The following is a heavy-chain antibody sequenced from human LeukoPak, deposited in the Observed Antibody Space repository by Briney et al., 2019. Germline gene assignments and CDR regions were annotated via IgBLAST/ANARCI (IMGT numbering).Heavy chain of an antibody. V-gene: IGHV3-7*01. D-gene: IGHD4/OR15-4a*01. CDR1: GVVFSNHW. CDR3: ARRKEVQTTFDY. Sequence: GGSLRLSCVASGVVFSNHWMGWVRQAPGKGLEWVANIKEDGGETYYVDSVKGRFTISRDNAKNSLDLQMNSLRDEDTAVYYCARRKEVQTTFDYWGQGTLVTVSS. CDR2: IKEDGGET. J-gene: IGHJ4*02.